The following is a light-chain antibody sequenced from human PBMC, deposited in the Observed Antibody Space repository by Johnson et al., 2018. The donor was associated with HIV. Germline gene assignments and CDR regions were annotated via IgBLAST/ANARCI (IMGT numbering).Light chain of an antibody. CDR2: ENN. Sequence: QSMLTQPPSLSAAPGQKVTISCSGSSSDIGNNYVSWYQQLPGTAPKLLIYENNKRPSGIPDRFSGSTSGTSVTLAITGLQTGDEADYYCGTWDTSLSVYVFGTGTKVTVL. CDR3: GTWDTSLSVYV. CDR1: SSDIGNNY. J-gene: IGLJ1*01. V-gene: IGLV1-51*02.